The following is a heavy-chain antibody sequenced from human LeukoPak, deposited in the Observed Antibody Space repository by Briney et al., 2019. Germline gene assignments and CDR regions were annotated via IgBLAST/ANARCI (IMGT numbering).Heavy chain of an antibody. CDR3: TSVISRGITGTTGGGDY. CDR1: GFTFSGSA. CDR2: IRSKANSYAT. D-gene: IGHD1-7*01. V-gene: IGHV3-73*01. J-gene: IGHJ4*02. Sequence: GGSLRLSCAASGFTFSGSAMHWVRQASGKGLEWVGRIRSKANSYATAYAASVKGRFTISRDDSKNTAYLQMNSLKTEDTAVYYCTSVISRGITGTTGGGDYWGQGTLVTVSS.